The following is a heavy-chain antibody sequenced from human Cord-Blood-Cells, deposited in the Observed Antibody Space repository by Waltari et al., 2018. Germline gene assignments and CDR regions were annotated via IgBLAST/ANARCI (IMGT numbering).Heavy chain of an antibody. J-gene: IGHJ5*02. CDR1: GFTFSSYE. D-gene: IGHD6-13*01. V-gene: IGHV3-48*03. Sequence: EVQLVESGGGLVQPGGSLRLSCAASGFTFSSYEMKWVSPAPGKGLAWVSYISSRGSTISYADAVKDRFTISRDNANNSLYLQMNSRRAEDTAVYYCARDASSWPRSNWFDPWGQGTLVTVSS. CDR2: ISSRGSTI. CDR3: ARDASSWPRSNWFDP.